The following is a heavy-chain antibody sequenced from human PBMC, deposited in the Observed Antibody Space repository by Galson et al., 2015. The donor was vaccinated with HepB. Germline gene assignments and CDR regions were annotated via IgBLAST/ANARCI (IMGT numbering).Heavy chain of an antibody. CDR2: ISSSGSTI. J-gene: IGHJ6*02. CDR1: GFTFSSYE. Sequence: SLRLSCAASGFTFSSYEMNWVRKAPGKGLEWVSYISSSGSTIYYADSVKGRFTISRDNAKNSLYLQMNSLRAEDTAVYYCARVSSWSRYYYYGMDVWGQGTMVTVSS. CDR3: ARVSSWSRYYYYGMDV. D-gene: IGHD6-13*01. V-gene: IGHV3-48*03.